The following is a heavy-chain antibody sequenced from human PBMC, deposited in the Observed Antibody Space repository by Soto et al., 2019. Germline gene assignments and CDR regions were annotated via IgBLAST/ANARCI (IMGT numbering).Heavy chain of an antibody. J-gene: IGHJ4*02. CDR1: GFTVSSYG. Sequence: XGSLRLSFAASGFTVSSYGMHWVRQAPGKGLEWVAVISYDGSNKYYADSVKGRFTISRDNSKNTLYLQMNSLRAEDTAVYYCAKGGTYYDILTGYYTLDYWGQGTLVTVSS. CDR2: ISYDGSNK. D-gene: IGHD3-9*01. CDR3: AKGGTYYDILTGYYTLDY. V-gene: IGHV3-30*18.